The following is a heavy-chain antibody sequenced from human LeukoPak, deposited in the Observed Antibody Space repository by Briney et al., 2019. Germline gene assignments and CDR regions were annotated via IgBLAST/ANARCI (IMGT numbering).Heavy chain of an antibody. J-gene: IGHJ4*02. Sequence: SETLSLTCTVSGGSISSGDYYWSWIRQPPGKGLEWIGEINHSGSTNYNPSLKSRVTISVDTSKNQFSLKLSSVTAADTAVYYCAGLWGNQRPEDYWGQGTLVTVSS. V-gene: IGHV4-39*07. CDR2: INHSGST. CDR3: AGLWGNQRPEDY. CDR1: GGSISSGDYY. D-gene: IGHD7-27*01.